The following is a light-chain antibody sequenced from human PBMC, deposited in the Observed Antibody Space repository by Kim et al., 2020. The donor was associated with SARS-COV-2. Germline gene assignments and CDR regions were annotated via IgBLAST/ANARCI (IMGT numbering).Light chain of an antibody. CDR2: DAS. Sequence: ASVGDRATLSCRAIPDIGHYLAWYQQKPGKVPKLLISDASTLRSVVPSRFSGSGSGTDFTLTINSLQPEDVATYYCHKYDGAPWTFGQVTKVDI. J-gene: IGKJ1*01. CDR1: PDIGHY. V-gene: IGKV1-27*01. CDR3: HKYDGAPWT.